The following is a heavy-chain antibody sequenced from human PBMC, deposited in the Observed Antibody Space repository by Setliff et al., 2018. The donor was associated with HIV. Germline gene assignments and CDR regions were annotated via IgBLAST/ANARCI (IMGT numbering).Heavy chain of an antibody. D-gene: IGHD2-2*01. CDR3: ARTRGRAPVSYYFDN. V-gene: IGHV4-59*01. CDR2: VSHSGST. Sequence: SETLSLTCNVSSGSISYYYWSWVRQPPGRGLEWIGYVSHSGSTSYNPSLNSRVTMSVDTSRDQISLTLTSVTAADTAVYYCARTRGRAPVSYYFDNWGQGRLVTVSS. CDR1: SGSISYYY. J-gene: IGHJ4*02.